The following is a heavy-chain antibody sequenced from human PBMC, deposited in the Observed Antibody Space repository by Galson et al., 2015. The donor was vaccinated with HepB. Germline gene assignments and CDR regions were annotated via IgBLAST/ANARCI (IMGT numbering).Heavy chain of an antibody. CDR3: ARDLNDYSMYYYYYYMDV. Sequence: SLRLSCAASGFIFSGYWMHWVRQAPGKGLAWVSRINSDGSSTSYADSVKGRFTISRDNAKNTLYLQMNSLRAEDTAVYYCARDLNDYSMYYYYYYMDVWGQGTTVTVSS. CDR1: GFIFSGYW. V-gene: IGHV3-74*01. D-gene: IGHD4-11*01. J-gene: IGHJ6*02. CDR2: INSDGSST.